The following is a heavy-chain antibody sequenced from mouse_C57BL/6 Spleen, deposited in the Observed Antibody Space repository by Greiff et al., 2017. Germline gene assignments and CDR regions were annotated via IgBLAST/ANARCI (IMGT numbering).Heavy chain of an antibody. CDR3: ARSYDEGFAY. J-gene: IGHJ3*01. Sequence: QVQLQQPGAELVRPGSSVKLSCKASGYTFTSYWMHWVKQRPIQGLEWIGNIDPSDSETHYNQKYKDKATLTVDKSSSTAYMQLSSLTSEDSAVYYCARSYDEGFAYWGQGTLVTVSA. D-gene: IGHD2-12*01. V-gene: IGHV1-52*01. CDR2: IDPSDSET. CDR1: GYTFTSYW.